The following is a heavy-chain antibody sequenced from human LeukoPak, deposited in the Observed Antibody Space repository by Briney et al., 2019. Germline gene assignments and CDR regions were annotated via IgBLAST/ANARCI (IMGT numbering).Heavy chain of an antibody. D-gene: IGHD1-1*01. V-gene: IGHV1-8*01. Sequence: GASVKVSCKASGYTFTSYDINWVRQATGQGLEWMGWMNPNSGNTGYAQKFQGRVTMTRNTSISTAYKELSSLRSEDTAVYYCAREPFTGNWFDPWGQGTLVTVSS. CDR1: GYTFTSYD. CDR3: AREPFTGNWFDP. J-gene: IGHJ5*02. CDR2: MNPNSGNT.